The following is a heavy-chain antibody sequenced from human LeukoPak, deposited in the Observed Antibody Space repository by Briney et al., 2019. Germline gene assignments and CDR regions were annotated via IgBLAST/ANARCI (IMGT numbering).Heavy chain of an antibody. CDR3: ARGYSSWNP. CDR2: INHSGST. J-gene: IGHJ1*01. Sequence: KASETLSLTCAVYGGSFSGYYWSWIRQPPGKGLEWIGEINHSGSTNYNPSLKSRVTISVDTSKKQFSLKLSSVTAADTAVYYCARGYSSWNPWGQGTLVTVSS. D-gene: IGHD6-13*01. CDR1: GGSFSGYY. V-gene: IGHV4-34*01.